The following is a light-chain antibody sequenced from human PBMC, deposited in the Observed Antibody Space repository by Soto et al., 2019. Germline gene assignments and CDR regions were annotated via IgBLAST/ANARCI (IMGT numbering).Light chain of an antibody. CDR3: QQYGSTPHT. CDR1: QSVSSSY. J-gene: IGKJ2*01. V-gene: IGKV3-20*01. CDR2: GAS. Sequence: EIVLTQSPGTLSLSPGERATLSCRASQSVSSSYLAWYQHKPGQAPRLLIYGASSRATGIPARFSGSGSGTDFTLTTSRLEPEDFAVYYCQQYGSTPHTFGQGTKLEIK.